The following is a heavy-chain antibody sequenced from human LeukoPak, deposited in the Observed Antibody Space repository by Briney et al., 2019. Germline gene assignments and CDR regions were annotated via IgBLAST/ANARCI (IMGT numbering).Heavy chain of an antibody. D-gene: IGHD6-13*01. CDR3: ARDPRRSSTWYGFDY. Sequence: SETLSLTCTVAGGSISSYYWSWIRQPPGKGLEWIGYIYYSGSTNFNPSLKSRVTISVDTSNNQFSLRLSSVTAADTAVYYCARDPRRSSTWYGFDYWGQGTLVTVSS. J-gene: IGHJ4*02. CDR1: GGSISSYY. CDR2: IYYSGST. V-gene: IGHV4-59*01.